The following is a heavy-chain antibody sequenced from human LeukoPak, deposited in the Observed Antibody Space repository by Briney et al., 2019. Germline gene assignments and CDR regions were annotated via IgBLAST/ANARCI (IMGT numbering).Heavy chain of an antibody. CDR1: SYSFSDYT. Sequence: ASVKVSCKTSSYSFSDYTMRWVRQAPGEGLEWLGWFNPDTGDTFSAQRFQGRVTLTWDTARRTAYMEMRNLNVDDTAVFYCVTQSFDFWGQGTLVTVSS. J-gene: IGHJ4*02. CDR3: VTQSFDF. D-gene: IGHD2-15*01. V-gene: IGHV1-2*02. CDR2: FNPDTGDT.